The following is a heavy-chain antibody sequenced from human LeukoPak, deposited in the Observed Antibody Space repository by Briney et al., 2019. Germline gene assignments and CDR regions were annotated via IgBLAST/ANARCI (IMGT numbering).Heavy chain of an antibody. D-gene: IGHD2-15*01. CDR1: GFTVSSYN. CDR2: ISSSSSYI. V-gene: IGHV3-21*01. CDR3: ARDRDRASAGRCYLPDD. Sequence: GGSLRLSCAASGFTVSSYNMNWVRQAAGKGLEWVSSISSSSSYINYAESVKGRFTISRDNAKNSVYLQMNSLRAEDTAVYYCARDRDRASAGRCYLPDDWGQGTLVTVSS. J-gene: IGHJ4*02.